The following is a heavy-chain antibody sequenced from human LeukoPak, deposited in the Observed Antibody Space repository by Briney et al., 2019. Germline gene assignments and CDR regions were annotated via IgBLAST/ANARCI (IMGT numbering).Heavy chain of an antibody. J-gene: IGHJ6*03. Sequence: GGSLRLSCAASGFTFSSYAMSWVRQAPGKGLDWVSTISNRGGGTYYADSVKGRFTISRDTSKNTLYLQMNSLRAEDTALYYCAKQWTYYYMDVWGKGTTVPVSS. D-gene: IGHD6-19*01. CDR2: ISNRGGGT. CDR1: GFTFSSYA. CDR3: AKQWTYYYMDV. V-gene: IGHV3-23*01.